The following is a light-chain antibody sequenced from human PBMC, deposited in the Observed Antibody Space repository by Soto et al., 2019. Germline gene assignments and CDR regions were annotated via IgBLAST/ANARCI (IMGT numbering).Light chain of an antibody. CDR1: QSMVYD. Sequence: DIQMTQSPSSLSASVGDRVTITCRASQSMVYDLDWFQQKPGKAPKLLIYAASSLQSGVPSRFSGSGSWTDFTLHISSLQPEDYATYYCQQTANSPMYTFGQGTKL. CDR3: QQTANSPMYT. V-gene: IGKV1-39*01. CDR2: AAS. J-gene: IGKJ2*01.